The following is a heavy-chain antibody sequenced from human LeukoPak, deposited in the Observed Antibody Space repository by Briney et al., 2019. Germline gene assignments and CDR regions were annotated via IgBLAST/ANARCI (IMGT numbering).Heavy chain of an antibody. Sequence: PSETLSLTCTVSGGSISSSGYCWGWIRQPPGTGLEWIGSIDYSGNTNYNPSLKSRVTIAVDMSKNQFSLKLSSVTAADTAVYYCARYDVGWYYFDYWGQGTLVTVSS. D-gene: IGHD6-19*01. J-gene: IGHJ4*02. CDR1: GGSISSSGYC. CDR2: IDYSGNT. V-gene: IGHV4-39*01. CDR3: ARYDVGWYYFDY.